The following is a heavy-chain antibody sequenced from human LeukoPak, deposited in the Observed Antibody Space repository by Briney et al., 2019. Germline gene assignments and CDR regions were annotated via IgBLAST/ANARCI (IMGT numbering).Heavy chain of an antibody. D-gene: IGHD3-10*01. Sequence: PGGSLRLSCAASGFTFSSYSMNWVRQAPGKGLEWVSAISGSGGSTYYADSVKGRFTISRDNSKNTLYLQMNSLRAEDTAVYYCAKVHLSAYENYYGSGSHTWGMDVWGKGTTVTVSS. CDR3: AKVHLSAYENYYGSGSHTWGMDV. CDR2: ISGSGGST. J-gene: IGHJ6*03. CDR1: GFTFSSYS. V-gene: IGHV3-23*01.